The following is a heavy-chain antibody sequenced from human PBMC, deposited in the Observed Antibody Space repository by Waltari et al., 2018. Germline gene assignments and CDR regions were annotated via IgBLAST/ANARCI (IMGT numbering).Heavy chain of an antibody. Sequence: QVQLVESGGGLVKPGGSLRLSCAASGFRFSDYYMSWIRQAPGKGLEWVSYISSSGSAIYYADSVKGRFTISRDNAKNSLFLQMNSLRAEDTALYYCARRGWVIAAFLDYWGQGTLVTVSS. CDR3: ARRGWVIAAFLDY. D-gene: IGHD2-15*01. CDR1: GFRFSDYY. J-gene: IGHJ4*02. CDR2: ISSSGSAI. V-gene: IGHV3-11*04.